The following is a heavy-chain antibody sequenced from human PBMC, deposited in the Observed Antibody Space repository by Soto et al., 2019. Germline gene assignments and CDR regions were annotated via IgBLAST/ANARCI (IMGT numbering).Heavy chain of an antibody. D-gene: IGHD6-13*01. CDR2: IYHSGST. V-gene: IGHV4-4*02. J-gene: IGHJ5*02. CDR3: ARFWQQLVPYNWFDP. Sequence: PSETLSLTCAVSGGSISSSNWWSWVRQPPGKGLEWIGEIYHSGSTNYNPSLKSRVTISVDKSKNQFSLKLSSVTAADTAVYYCARFWQQLVPYNWFDPWGQGTLVTVS. CDR1: GGSISSSNW.